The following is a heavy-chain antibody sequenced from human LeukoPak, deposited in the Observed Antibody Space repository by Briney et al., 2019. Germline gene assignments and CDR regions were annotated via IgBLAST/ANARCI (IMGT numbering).Heavy chain of an antibody. J-gene: IGHJ1*01. CDR2: INHSGST. Sequence: WETLSLTCAVYGGSFSGYYWSWIRQPPGKGLEWMGEINHSGSTNYNPSLKSRGTVSVDTSKNPCSLNLSSVTAADTAVYYCARGLSGYCSSCGHWGQGTLVTVSS. V-gene: IGHV4-34*01. CDR1: GGSFSGYY. CDR3: ARGLSGYCSSCGH. D-gene: IGHD6-13*01.